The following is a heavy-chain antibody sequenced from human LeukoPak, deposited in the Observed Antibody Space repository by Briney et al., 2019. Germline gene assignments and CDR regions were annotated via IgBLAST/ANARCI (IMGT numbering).Heavy chain of an antibody. CDR2: INSDGSST. CDR3: ARDRATKYSGSYFDY. J-gene: IGHJ4*02. CDR1: GFTFSSYW. D-gene: IGHD1-26*01. Sequence: GGSLRLSCAASGFTFSSYWMHWVRQAPGKGLVWVSRINSDGSSTSYADSVKGRFTISRDNAKNTLYLQMNSLRAEDTAVYYCARDRATKYSGSYFDYWGQGTLVTVSS. V-gene: IGHV3-74*01.